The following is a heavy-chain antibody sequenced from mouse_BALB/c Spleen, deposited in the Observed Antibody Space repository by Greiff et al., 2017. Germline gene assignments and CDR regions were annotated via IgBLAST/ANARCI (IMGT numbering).Heavy chain of an antibody. CDR3: AYDYDVAY. CDR1: GFNIKDTY. J-gene: IGHJ3*01. Sequence: EVQLQQSGAELVKPGASVKLSCTASGFNIKDTYMHWVKQRPEQGLEWIGRIDPANGNTKYDPKFQGKATITADTSSNTAYLQLSSLTSEDTAVYYCAYDYDVAYWGQGTLVTVSA. D-gene: IGHD2-4*01. V-gene: IGHV14-3*02. CDR2: IDPANGNT.